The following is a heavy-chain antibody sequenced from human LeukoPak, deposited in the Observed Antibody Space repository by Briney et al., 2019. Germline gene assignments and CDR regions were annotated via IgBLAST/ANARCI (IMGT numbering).Heavy chain of an antibody. V-gene: IGHV3-48*02. CDR3: ARDETGVGSGGIDF. Sequence: RGSLRLSCAASGFTFSDYSINWVRKAPGKGLEWVAYISSGGSTIYYADSVRGRFTISRDSARNSLYLQMNSLRDEDTAVYYCARDETGVGSGGIDFWGQGTLVTVSS. J-gene: IGHJ4*02. CDR1: GFTFSDYS. CDR2: ISSGGSTI. D-gene: IGHD2-8*02.